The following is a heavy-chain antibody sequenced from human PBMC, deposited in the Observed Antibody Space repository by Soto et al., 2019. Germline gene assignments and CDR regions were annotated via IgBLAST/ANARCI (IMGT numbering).Heavy chain of an antibody. D-gene: IGHD4-17*01. CDR1: GGSISSYY. CDR3: ARSEYGGPDY. V-gene: IGHV4-59*01. J-gene: IGHJ4*02. CDR2: IYYSGST. Sequence: QVQLQESGPGLVKPSETLSLTCTVSGGSISSYYWSWIRQPPGKGLEWIGYIYYSGSTNYNPSLKXXVXIXADTSKNQFSLKLSSVTAADTAVYYCARSEYGGPDYWGQGTLVTVSS.